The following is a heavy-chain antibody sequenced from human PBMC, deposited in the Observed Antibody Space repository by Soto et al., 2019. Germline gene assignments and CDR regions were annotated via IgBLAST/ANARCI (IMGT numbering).Heavy chain of an antibody. J-gene: IGHJ4*02. CDR1: GGSISSYY. CDR3: ARSFVVFDY. Sequence: SETLSLTCTVSGGSISSYYWSWIRQPPGKGLEWIGYIYYSGSTNYNPSLKSRVTISVDTSKNQFSLKLSSVTAADTAVYYCARSFVVFDYWGQGTLVTVSS. V-gene: IGHV4-59*01. D-gene: IGHD3-16*02. CDR2: IYYSGST.